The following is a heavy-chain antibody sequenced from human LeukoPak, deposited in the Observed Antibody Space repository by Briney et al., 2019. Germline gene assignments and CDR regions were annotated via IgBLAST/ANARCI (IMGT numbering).Heavy chain of an antibody. CDR2: ISSSGGST. CDR3: AKGAWYNWNHYFDD. D-gene: IGHD1-20*01. CDR1: GFTFSSYG. J-gene: IGHJ4*02. V-gene: IGHV3-23*01. Sequence: GGSLRLSCTASGFTFSSYGMSWVRQAPGKGLEWVSAISSSGGSTYYADSVKGRLTISRDNSKNTLYMQMNSLRAEDTAVYYCAKGAWYNWNHYFDDWGQGTLVTVSS.